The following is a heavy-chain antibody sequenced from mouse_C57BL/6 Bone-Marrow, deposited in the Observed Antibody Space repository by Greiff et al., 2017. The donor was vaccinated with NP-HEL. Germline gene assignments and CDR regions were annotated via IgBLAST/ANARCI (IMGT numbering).Heavy chain of an antibody. CDR1: GFTFSDAW. V-gene: IGHV6-6*01. J-gene: IGHJ3*01. CDR3: TRTYYGNYGEFAY. CDR2: IRNKANNHAT. Sequence: EVKVEESGGGLVQPGGSMKLSCAASGFTFSDAWMDWVRQSPEQGLEWVAEIRNKANNHATYYAESVKGRFTISRDDSKSSVYLKMISLRAVDTGTYYCTRTYYGNYGEFAYWGQGTLVTVSA. D-gene: IGHD2-10*01.